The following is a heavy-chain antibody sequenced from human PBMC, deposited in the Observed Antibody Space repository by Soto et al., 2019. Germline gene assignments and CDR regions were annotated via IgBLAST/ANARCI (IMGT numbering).Heavy chain of an antibody. CDR2: IIPIFGTA. CDR1: GGTFSSYA. V-gene: IGHV1-69*13. J-gene: IGHJ6*02. D-gene: IGHD5-18*01. Sequence: GASVKVSCKASGGTFSSYAISWVRQAPGQGLGWMGGIIPIFGTANYAQKFQGRVTITADESTSTAYMELSSLRSEDTAVYYCARARGYSYGNYYYYYYGMDVWGQGTTVTVSS. CDR3: ARARGYSYGNYYYYYYGMDV.